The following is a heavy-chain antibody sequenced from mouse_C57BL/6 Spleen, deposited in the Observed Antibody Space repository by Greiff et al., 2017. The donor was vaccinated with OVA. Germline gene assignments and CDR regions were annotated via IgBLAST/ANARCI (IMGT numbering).Heavy chain of an antibody. CDR2: INPSNGGT. J-gene: IGHJ2*01. Sequence: QVQLQQPGTELVKPGASVKLSCTASGSTFTSYWMPWVKQRPGQGLEWIGNINPSNGGTNYNEKFKSKATLTVDKSSSPAYMQLSSLTSEDSAVYYCASGEGYGYYYDYWGKGTTLTVSS. V-gene: IGHV1-53*01. CDR3: ASGEGYGYYYDY. CDR1: GSTFTSYW. D-gene: IGHD2-2*01.